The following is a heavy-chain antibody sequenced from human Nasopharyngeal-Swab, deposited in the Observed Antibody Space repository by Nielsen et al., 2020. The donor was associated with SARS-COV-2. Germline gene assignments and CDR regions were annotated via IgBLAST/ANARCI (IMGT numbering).Heavy chain of an antibody. V-gene: IGHV3-30-3*01. J-gene: IGHJ4*02. CDR3: ASTPLDSSGYYYAFHY. Sequence: GGSLSLSCAASGFTFSRYTMHWVRQAPGKGLEWVAVISYDGSNKYYADSVKGRFTIPRDISKNTLYLQMNSLRAEDTAVFYCASTPLDSSGYYYAFHYWGRGTLVTVSS. CDR1: GFTFSRYT. CDR2: ISYDGSNK. D-gene: IGHD3-22*01.